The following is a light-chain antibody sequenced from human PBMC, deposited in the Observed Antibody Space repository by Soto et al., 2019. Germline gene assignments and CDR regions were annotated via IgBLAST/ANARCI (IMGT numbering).Light chain of an antibody. V-gene: IGLV3-21*04. CDR1: NMGSKG. J-gene: IGLJ2*01. CDR3: QVWDSGSAHVV. CDR2: SDT. Sequence: SYELTQPPSVSVAPGKTASISCGGNNMGSKGVHWYQQKPGQAPVLVIYSDTDLPPVIPERFSGSNSANLATLTISRVEAGDGADYYGQVWDSGSAHVVFGGGIKVTVL.